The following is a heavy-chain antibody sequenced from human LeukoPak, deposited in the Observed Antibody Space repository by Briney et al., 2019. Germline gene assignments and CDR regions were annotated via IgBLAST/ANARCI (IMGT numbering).Heavy chain of an antibody. V-gene: IGHV3-9*03. CDR3: AKDESDFGVSYFDY. CDR1: GFTFDDYA. Sequence: GGSLRLSCAASGFTFDDYAMHWVRQAPGKGLEWVSGISWNSGSIGYADSVKGRFTISRDNAKNSLYLQMNSLRAEGMALYYCAKDESDFGVSYFDYWGQGTLVTVSS. D-gene: IGHD3-3*01. J-gene: IGHJ4*02. CDR2: ISWNSGSI.